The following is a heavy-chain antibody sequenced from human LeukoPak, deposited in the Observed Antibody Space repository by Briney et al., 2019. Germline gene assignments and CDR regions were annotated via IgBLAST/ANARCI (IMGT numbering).Heavy chain of an antibody. D-gene: IGHD3-9*01. J-gene: IGHJ5*02. CDR3: ARDLSSRNYDILTGYYFDP. CDR1: GGSISSYY. CDR2: IYTSGST. Sequence: SETLPLTCTVSGGSISSYYWSWIRQPAGKGLECLGRIYTSGSTNYNTSIKSRVTMSVDTSKNQFSLKLSSVTAADTAVYYCARDLSSRNYDILTGYYFDPWGQGTLVTVSS. V-gene: IGHV4-4*07.